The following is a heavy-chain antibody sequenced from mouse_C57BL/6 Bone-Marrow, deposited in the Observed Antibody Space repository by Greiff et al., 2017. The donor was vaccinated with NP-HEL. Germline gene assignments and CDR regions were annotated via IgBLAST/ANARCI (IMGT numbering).Heavy chain of an antibody. J-gene: IGHJ3*01. Sequence: QVQLQQPGAELVRPGSSVKLSCKASGYTFTSYWMDWVKQRPGQGLEWIGNIYPSDSETHYNQKFKDKATLTVDKSSSTAYMQLSSLTSEDSAVYYCARSDYSIYAWFAYWGQGTLVTVSA. CDR2: IYPSDSET. D-gene: IGHD2-5*01. V-gene: IGHV1-61*01. CDR1: GYTFTSYW. CDR3: ARSDYSIYAWFAY.